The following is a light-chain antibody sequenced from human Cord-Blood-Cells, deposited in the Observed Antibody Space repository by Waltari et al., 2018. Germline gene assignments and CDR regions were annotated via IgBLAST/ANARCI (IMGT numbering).Light chain of an antibody. Sequence: QSALTQPASVSGSPGQSITISCPGTSSDVGGSHFVSWYKHQPGKAPKLMINDVSNRPSGVSNRFSGSKSGNTASLTISGLQAEDEADYYCSSYTSSSTRVFGGGTKLTVL. CDR2: DVS. J-gene: IGLJ3*02. V-gene: IGLV2-14*03. CDR3: SSYTSSSTRV. CDR1: SSDVGGSHF.